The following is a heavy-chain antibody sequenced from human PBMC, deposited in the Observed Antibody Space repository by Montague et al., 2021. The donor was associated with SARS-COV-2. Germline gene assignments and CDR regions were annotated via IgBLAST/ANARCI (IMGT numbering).Heavy chain of an antibody. CDR3: ARGGYYGSGSLLDS. CDR2: ISTLDSYI. D-gene: IGHD3-10*01. J-gene: IGHJ4*02. CDR1: GFAFSSYI. V-gene: IGHV3-21*06. Sequence: SLRLSCAASGFAFSSYIMNWVRQAPGKGLEWVSSISTLDSYIYYADSVQGRFTISRDVAKNSLFLQLNSLRVEDTAVYYCARGGYYGSGSLLDSWGQGTLVTVSS.